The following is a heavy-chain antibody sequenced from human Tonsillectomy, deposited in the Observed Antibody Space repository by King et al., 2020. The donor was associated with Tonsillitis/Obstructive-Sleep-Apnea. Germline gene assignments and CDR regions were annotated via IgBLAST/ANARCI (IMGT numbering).Heavy chain of an antibody. CDR1: GYRFTTYW. V-gene: IGHV5-51*01. CDR3: ARHVGDTSGYYSALDY. D-gene: IGHD3-22*01. CDR2: IYPGDSDT. Sequence: VQLVRSGAEVKKPGESLKISCKGSGYRFTTYWIGWVRQMPGKGLEWMGIIYPGDSDTRYSPSFQGQVTISADKSISTAYLQWSSLKASDTAMYYCARHVGDTSGYYSALDYWGQGTLVTVSS. J-gene: IGHJ4*02.